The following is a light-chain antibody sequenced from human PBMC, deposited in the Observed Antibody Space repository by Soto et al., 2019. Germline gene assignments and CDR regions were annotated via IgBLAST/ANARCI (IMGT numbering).Light chain of an antibody. V-gene: IGKV3-20*01. CDR3: QQYGSSPIT. CDR1: QSVTSSN. CDR2: GAS. Sequence: EIVLTQSPATLSLSPGERATLSCRASQSVTSSNFAWYQQKPGQAPRLLIYGASSRATGIPDRFSGSGSGTDFTLTIRRLEPEDFAVYYCQQYGSSPITFGQGTRLEIK. J-gene: IGKJ5*01.